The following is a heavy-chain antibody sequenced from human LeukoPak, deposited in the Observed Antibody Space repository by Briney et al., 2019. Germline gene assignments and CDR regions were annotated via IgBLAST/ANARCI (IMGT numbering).Heavy chain of an antibody. J-gene: IGHJ3*02. V-gene: IGHV1-2*02. Sequence: ASVKVSCKASGYTFTVYYMHWVRQAPGQGLEWMGWSNPSSGDSKYAQKFQGRVTMTRDTSISTAYMELSSLRSDDTAVYYCVTVKSAFDIWGQGTMVTVSS. CDR2: SNPSSGDS. D-gene: IGHD3-16*02. CDR1: GYTFTVYY. CDR3: VTVKSAFDI.